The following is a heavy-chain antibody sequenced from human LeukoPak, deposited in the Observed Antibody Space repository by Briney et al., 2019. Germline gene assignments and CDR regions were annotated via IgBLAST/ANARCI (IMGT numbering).Heavy chain of an antibody. D-gene: IGHD3-9*01. V-gene: IGHV3-23*01. J-gene: IGHJ3*02. CDR2: ISGSGGST. CDR3: AKDGAKDTYDILTGYYPAGDAFDI. Sequence: GGSLRLSCAASGFTFSGFAMSWVRRTPGKGLEWVSAISGSGGSTYYADSVKGRFTISRDNSKNTLYLQMNSLRAEDTAVYYCAKDGAKDTYDILTGYYPAGDAFDIWGQGTMVTVSS. CDR1: GFTFSGFA.